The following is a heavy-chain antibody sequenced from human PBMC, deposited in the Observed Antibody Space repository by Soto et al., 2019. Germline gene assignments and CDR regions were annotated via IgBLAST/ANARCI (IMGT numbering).Heavy chain of an antibody. Sequence: ASVKVSCKTSGYTFTSYGISWVRQAPGQGLEWMGWISTYKGNTNYAQKFQGRVTMTTDTSTSTAYMELRSLRSEDTAVYYCARRAGYEGSWFDPWGQGTLVTVSS. D-gene: IGHD1-1*01. J-gene: IGHJ5*02. V-gene: IGHV1-18*01. CDR1: GYTFTSYG. CDR2: ISTYKGNT. CDR3: ARRAGYEGSWFDP.